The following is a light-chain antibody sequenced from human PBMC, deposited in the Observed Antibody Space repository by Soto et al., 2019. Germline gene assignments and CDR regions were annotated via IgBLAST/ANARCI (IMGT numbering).Light chain of an antibody. J-gene: IGKJ1*01. CDR3: QQYKSYWT. V-gene: IGKV1-5*01. CDR2: DAP. CDR1: QSLGSW. Sequence: NQITQSPSTVYAYVGNRDTITCRASQSLGSWLAWYQQKPGKAPILLVFDAPTLQSGVPSRFSGSGFGTEFTLTIGSLQPDDFATYYCQQYKSYWTFGQGTKVDIK.